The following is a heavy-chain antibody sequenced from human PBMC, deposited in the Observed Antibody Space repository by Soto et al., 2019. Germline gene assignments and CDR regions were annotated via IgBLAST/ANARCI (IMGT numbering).Heavy chain of an antibody. V-gene: IGHV1-69*02. D-gene: IGHD6-13*01. CDR1: GGTFSSYT. CDR2: IIPILGIA. J-gene: IGHJ5*02. CDR3: AGRPGTSWYNWFGP. Sequence: QVQLVQSGAEVKKPGSSVKVSCKASGGTFSSYTISWVRQAPGQGLEWMGRIIPILGIANYAQKFQGRVRITSAKSTGEAYMGLSGLRSEDTAVYYCAGRPGTSWYNWFGPWGQGALVTVSS.